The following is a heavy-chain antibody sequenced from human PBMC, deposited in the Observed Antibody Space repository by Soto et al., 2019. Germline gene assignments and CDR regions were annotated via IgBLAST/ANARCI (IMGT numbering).Heavy chain of an antibody. Sequence: QVQLRESGPGLLRPSETLSLTCTVSGGSIRNYYLTWIRQSPGKGLEWIGHVFFTGSTKYSPSLESRVTISVDTSQNQFSLSLTSVTTADTAVYYCAIEDGDFVYVHWGQGTLVTVSS. J-gene: IGHJ4*02. CDR3: AIEDGDFVYVH. V-gene: IGHV4-59*01. CDR2: VFFTGST. D-gene: IGHD4-17*01. CDR1: GGSIRNYY.